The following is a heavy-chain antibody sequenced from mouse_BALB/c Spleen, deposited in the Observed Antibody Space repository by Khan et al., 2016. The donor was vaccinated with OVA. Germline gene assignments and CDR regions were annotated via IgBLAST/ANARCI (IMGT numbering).Heavy chain of an antibody. J-gene: IGHJ2*01. Sequence: EVELVESGGGLVQPGGSRKLSCAASGFTFSRFGMHWVRQAPEKGLERVAYISSGSSTIYYADTVKGRFTISRDNPKNTLFLQMTSLRSEDTAMYYCARDSNFDYWGQGTTLTVSS. V-gene: IGHV5-17*02. CDR2: ISSGSSTI. CDR1: GFTFSRFG. CDR3: ARDSNFDY.